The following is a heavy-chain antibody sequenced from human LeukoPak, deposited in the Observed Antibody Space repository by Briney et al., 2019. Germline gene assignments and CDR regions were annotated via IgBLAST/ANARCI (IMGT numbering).Heavy chain of an antibody. CDR1: GGSVSSSIYY. V-gene: IGHV4-39*01. D-gene: IGHD3-9*01. Sequence: SETLSLTCTVSGGSVSSSIYYWGWIRQPPGKGLEWIGSIYYSGSTSYNPSHKSRVTISVDTSKHQFSLKLTSVTAADTAVYYCASRNDNLTGYVFDFWGQGTLVTVSS. CDR3: ASRNDNLTGYVFDF. J-gene: IGHJ4*02. CDR2: IYYSGST.